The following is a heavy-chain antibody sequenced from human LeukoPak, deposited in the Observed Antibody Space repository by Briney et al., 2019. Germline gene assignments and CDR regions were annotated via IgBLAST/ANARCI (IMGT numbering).Heavy chain of an antibody. J-gene: IGHJ6*04. D-gene: IGHD2-2*01. CDR2: IYTSGST. V-gene: IGHV4-4*07. CDR1: GGSISSYY. CDR3: ARDARYCSSTSCPLDV. Sequence: SETLSLTCTVSGGSISSYYWSWIRQPAGKGLEWIGRIYTSGSTNYNPSLKSRVTMSVDTSKNQFALKLSSVTAADTAVYYCARDARYCSSTSCPLDVWGKGTTVTVSS.